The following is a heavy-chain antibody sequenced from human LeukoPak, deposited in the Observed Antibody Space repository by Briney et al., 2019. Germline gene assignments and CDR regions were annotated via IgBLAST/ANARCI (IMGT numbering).Heavy chain of an antibody. J-gene: IGHJ4*02. CDR1: GFTFSSYV. D-gene: IGHD6-19*01. Sequence: GGSLRLSCAASGFTFSSYVMSWVRQAPGKGLEWVSAIRGSGGSTYYADSVKGRFTISRDNSKNTVYLQMNSLRAEDTAVYYCAKGSSGWYMGDPIDYWGQGTLVTVSS. CDR3: AKGSSGWYMGDPIDY. CDR2: IRGSGGST. V-gene: IGHV3-23*01.